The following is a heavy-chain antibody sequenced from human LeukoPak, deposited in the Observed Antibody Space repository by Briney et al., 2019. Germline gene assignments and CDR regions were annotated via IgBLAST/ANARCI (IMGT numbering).Heavy chain of an antibody. V-gene: IGHV1-2*02. D-gene: IGHD6-19*01. CDR2: INPNSGGT. J-gene: IGHJ4*02. Sequence: GASVKVSCKASGYTFTGYYMHWVRQAPGQGLEWVGWINPNSGGTNYAQKFQGRVTMTRDTSISTAYMEMRRLRSDDTAVYYCARLGYSSGSDYWGQGTLVTVSS. CDR3: ARLGYSSGSDY. CDR1: GYTFTGYY.